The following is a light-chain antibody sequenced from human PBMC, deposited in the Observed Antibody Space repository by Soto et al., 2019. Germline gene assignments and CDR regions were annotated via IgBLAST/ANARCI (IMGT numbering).Light chain of an antibody. CDR3: CSYAGSYTYV. Sequence: QSVPTQPRSVSGSPGQSVTISCTGTNSDVGTFYFVSWYQQYPDKGPKLIIYDVTERPSGVPDRFSGSKSGNTASLTISGLQAEDEADYYCCSYAGSYTYVFGSGTKV. CDR1: NSDVGTFYF. CDR2: DVT. J-gene: IGLJ1*01. V-gene: IGLV2-11*01.